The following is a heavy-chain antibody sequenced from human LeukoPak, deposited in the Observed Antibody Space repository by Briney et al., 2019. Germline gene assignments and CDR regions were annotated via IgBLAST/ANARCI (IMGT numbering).Heavy chain of an antibody. CDR2: IYYSGST. J-gene: IGHJ5*02. Sequence: SETLSLTCNVSGGSMSSYYWSWIRQPPGKGLEWIGYIYYSGSTKYNPSLKSRVTISVDTSKNQFSLKLSSVTAADTAEYYCARFIDEIDNWFDPWGQGTLVTVSS. D-gene: IGHD3-16*02. CDR3: ARFIDEIDNWFDP. V-gene: IGHV4-59*01. CDR1: GGSMSSYY.